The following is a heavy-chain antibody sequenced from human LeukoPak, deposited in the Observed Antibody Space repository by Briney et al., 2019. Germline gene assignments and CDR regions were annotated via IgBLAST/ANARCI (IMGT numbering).Heavy chain of an antibody. CDR2: INPNSGGT. V-gene: IGHV1-2*02. Sequence: ASVKVSCKASGYTSTGYYMHWVRQAPGQGLEWMGWINPNSGGTNYAQKFQGRVTMTRDTSSSTAYMELSRLRSDDTAVYYCARSRVDYYDSSGYLVYWGQGTLVTVSS. CDR3: ARSRVDYYDSSGYLVY. J-gene: IGHJ4*02. D-gene: IGHD3-22*01. CDR1: GYTSTGYY.